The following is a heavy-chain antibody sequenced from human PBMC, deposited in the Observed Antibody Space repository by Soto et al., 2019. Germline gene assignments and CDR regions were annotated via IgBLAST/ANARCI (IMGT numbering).Heavy chain of an antibody. CDR3: ARDKSHYDFWSGYYPLYYFDY. Sequence: SVKVSCKASGGTFSSYAISWVRQAPGQGLEWMGGTIPIFGTANYAQKFQGRVTITADESTSTAYMELSSLRSEDTAVYYCARDKSHYDFWSGYYPLYYFDYWGQGTLVTVSS. CDR2: TIPIFGTA. J-gene: IGHJ4*02. D-gene: IGHD3-3*01. V-gene: IGHV1-69*13. CDR1: GGTFSSYA.